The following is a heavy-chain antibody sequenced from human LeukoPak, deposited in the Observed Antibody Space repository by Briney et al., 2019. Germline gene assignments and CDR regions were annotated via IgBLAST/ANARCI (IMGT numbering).Heavy chain of an antibody. J-gene: IGHJ4*02. CDR1: GFTSSDYY. V-gene: IGHV3-11*04. D-gene: IGHD4-11*01. CDR3: ARARGDFDYSNYIPGY. Sequence: PGGSLRLSCVASGFTSSDYYMSWIRQAPGKGLEWLSYISNSGDIIHYADSVKGRFTISRDNARNSLYLQMNSLRPEDTAVYHCARARGDFDYSNYIPGYWGQGTLVTVSS. CDR2: ISNSGDII.